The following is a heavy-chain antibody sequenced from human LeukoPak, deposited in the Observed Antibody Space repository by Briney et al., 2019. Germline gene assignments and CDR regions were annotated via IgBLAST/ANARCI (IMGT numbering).Heavy chain of an antibody. J-gene: IGHJ4*02. CDR2: IYYSGST. V-gene: IGHV4-31*03. Sequence: SETLSLTCTVSGGSISSGGYYWSWIRQHPGKGLEWIGYIYYSGSTYYNPSLKSRVTISVDTSKNQFSLKLSSVTAADTAVYYCARVPPRIQLWFFDYWGQGTLVTVSS. D-gene: IGHD5-18*01. CDR1: GGSISSGGYY. CDR3: ARVPPRIQLWFFDY.